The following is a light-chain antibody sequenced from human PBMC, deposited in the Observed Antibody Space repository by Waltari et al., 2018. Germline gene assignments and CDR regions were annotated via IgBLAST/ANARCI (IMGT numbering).Light chain of an antibody. V-gene: IGLV2-14*03. J-gene: IGLJ3*02. CDR2: DVS. Sequence: QSALTQPASVSGSPGQSITISCTGTSSDVGGYNYVSWYQQHPGKAPKVMIYDVSNRPSGVSNRFSGSKSGNTASLTISGLQAEDEADYYCSSYISSSTRVFGGGTKLTVL. CDR3: SSYISSSTRV. CDR1: SSDVGGYNY.